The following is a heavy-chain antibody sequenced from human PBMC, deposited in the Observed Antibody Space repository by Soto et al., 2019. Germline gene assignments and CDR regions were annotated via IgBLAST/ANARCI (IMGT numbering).Heavy chain of an antibody. D-gene: IGHD6-13*01. J-gene: IGHJ4*02. Sequence: EVQLLESGGGLVQPGGSLRLSCAASGFTFSNYAVTWVRQAPGKGLEWVSTISGSGGSTYYADSVKGRFTISRDNSKNPLDLKRNSLRAEDTAVYYCAKDQGSSWYEIDYWGQGTLVTVSS. V-gene: IGHV3-23*01. CDR1: GFTFSNYA. CDR3: AKDQGSSWYEIDY. CDR2: ISGSGGST.